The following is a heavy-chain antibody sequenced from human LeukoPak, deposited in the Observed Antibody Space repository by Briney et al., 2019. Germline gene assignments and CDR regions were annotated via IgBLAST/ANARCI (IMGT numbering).Heavy chain of an antibody. CDR1: GFTFSSYA. Sequence: GGSLRLSCAASGFTFSSYAMSWVRQAPGKGLEWVSAISGSGDNTYYGDSVKGRFTISRDNSKNTLYLQMNSLRAEDTAVYYCAKDSRGVHDYWGQGTLVTVSS. CDR3: AKDSRGVHDY. CDR2: ISGSGDNT. J-gene: IGHJ4*02. D-gene: IGHD2-8*01. V-gene: IGHV3-23*01.